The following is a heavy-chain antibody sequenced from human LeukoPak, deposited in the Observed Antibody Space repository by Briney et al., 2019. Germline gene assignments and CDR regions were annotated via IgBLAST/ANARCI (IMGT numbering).Heavy chain of an antibody. Sequence: ASVKVSCKASGYTFTSYGISWVRQAPGQGLEWMGWISAYNGNTNYAQKLQGRVTMTTDTSTSTAYMELRSLRSDDTAVYYCARDSIPCRAGARRGSCYSGPLYNWFDPWGQGTLVTVSS. CDR3: ARDSIPCRAGARRGSCYSGPLYNWFDP. CDR1: GYTFTSYG. D-gene: IGHD2-15*01. J-gene: IGHJ5*02. CDR2: ISAYNGNT. V-gene: IGHV1-18*01.